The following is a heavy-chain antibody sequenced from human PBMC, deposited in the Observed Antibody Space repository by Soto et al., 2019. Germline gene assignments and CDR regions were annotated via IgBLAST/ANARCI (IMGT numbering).Heavy chain of an antibody. V-gene: IGHV4-4*02. CDR2: IYHSGST. J-gene: IGHJ4*02. D-gene: IGHD3-16*01. CDR1: GGSISSTNW. Sequence: QVQLQESGPGLVKPSGTLSLTCAVSGGSISSTNWWSWVRQPPGKGLEWIGEIYHSGSTNYKPSLKSRVTISVDTSKNQFSLKLNSVTAADTAVYYCARGGPGDLDYWGRGTLVTVSS. CDR3: ARGGPGDLDY.